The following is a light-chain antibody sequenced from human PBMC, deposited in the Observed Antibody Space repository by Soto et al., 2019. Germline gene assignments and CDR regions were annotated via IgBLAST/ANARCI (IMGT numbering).Light chain of an antibody. V-gene: IGKV1-39*01. CDR3: QQSYSTPWT. CDR2: AAS. Sequence: DIQMTQSPSSLSASVGDRVTITCRASQSISSYLNWYKQKPGKAPKLLSYAASSLQSGVPSRFSGSGSGTDFTLTINSLTPEAFETYFCQQSYSTPWTFGQGTNVDI. J-gene: IGKJ1*01. CDR1: QSISSY.